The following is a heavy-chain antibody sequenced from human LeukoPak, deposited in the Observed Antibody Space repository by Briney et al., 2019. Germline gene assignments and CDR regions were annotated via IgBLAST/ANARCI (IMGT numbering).Heavy chain of an antibody. CDR2: FDPENGDT. CDR1: GYSLTELS. CDR3: ATLRRATGSYFSFSYSLDY. Sequence: ASVKLYCRVSGYSLTELSIHWVRQAPGEGLEWMGGFDPENGDTIFAQKFQGRVTMTEDTSTDTTYMELNSLRSEDTAVYYCATLRRATGSYFSFSYSLDYWGQGTVVTVSS. V-gene: IGHV1-24*01. J-gene: IGHJ4*02. D-gene: IGHD3-10*01.